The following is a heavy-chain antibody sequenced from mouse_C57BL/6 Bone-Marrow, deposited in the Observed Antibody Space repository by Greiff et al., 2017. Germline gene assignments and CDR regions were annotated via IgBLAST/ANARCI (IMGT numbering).Heavy chain of an antibody. CDR1: EYEFPSHD. J-gene: IGHJ4*01. D-gene: IGHD3-2*02. Sequence: DVHLVASGGGLVQPGESLKLSCESNEYEFPSHDMSWVRKTPEKRLELVAAINSDGGSTYYPDTMERRFTISRDNTKKTLYLQMSSLRSEDTALYYCAGHCAVRQLRIRPHAMDYWGQGTSVTVSS. V-gene: IGHV5-2*01. CDR3: AGHCAVRQLRIRPHAMDY. CDR2: INSDGGST.